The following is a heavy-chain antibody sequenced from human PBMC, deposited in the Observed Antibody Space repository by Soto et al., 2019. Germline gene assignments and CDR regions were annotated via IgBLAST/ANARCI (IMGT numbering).Heavy chain of an antibody. CDR1: VGSISSYS. CDR3: GRVGDYGDPNFDS. CDR2: IYTSGST. Sequence: SETLSLTCTVSVGSISSYSWSWIRQPAGKGLEWIGRIYTSGSTDYNPSLKSRVTMSVAASKKQFSLKLSSVTAADTAVYYCGRVGDYGDPNFDSWGQGTLVTVSS. D-gene: IGHD4-17*01. V-gene: IGHV4-4*07. J-gene: IGHJ4*02.